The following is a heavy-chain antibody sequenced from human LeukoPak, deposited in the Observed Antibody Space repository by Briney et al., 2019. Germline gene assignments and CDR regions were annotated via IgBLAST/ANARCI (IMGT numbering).Heavy chain of an antibody. CDR2: INHSGST. D-gene: IGHD6-19*01. CDR1: GGSISSSSYY. CDR3: ASRRTLSPYSSGWRRKISNFDY. J-gene: IGHJ4*02. V-gene: IGHV4-39*07. Sequence: SETLSLTCTVSGGSISSSSYYWGWIRQPPGKGLEWIGEINHSGSTNYNPSLKSRVTISVDTSKNQFSLKLSSVTAADTAVYYCASRRTLSPYSSGWRRKISNFDYWGQGTLVTVSS.